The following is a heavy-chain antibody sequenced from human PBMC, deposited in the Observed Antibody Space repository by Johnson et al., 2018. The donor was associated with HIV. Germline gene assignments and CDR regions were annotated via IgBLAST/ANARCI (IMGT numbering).Heavy chain of an antibody. CDR2: IKSKTDGGTT. CDR1: GFTFSNAW. J-gene: IGHJ3*02. D-gene: IGHD1-26*01. Sequence: MQLVESGGGVVQPGRSLRLSCAASGFTFSNAWMSWVRQAPGKGLEWVGRIKSKTDGGTTDYAAPVKGRFTISRDNAKNSLYLQMNSLRAEDTALYYCAREGGSYKDDAFDIWG. V-gene: IGHV3-15*05. CDR3: AREGGSYKDDAFDI.